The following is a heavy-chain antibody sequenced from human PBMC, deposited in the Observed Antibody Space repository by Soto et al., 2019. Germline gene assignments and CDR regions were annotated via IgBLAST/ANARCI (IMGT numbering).Heavy chain of an antibody. V-gene: IGHV1-18*01. D-gene: IGHD2-2*01. CDR2: ISAYNGNT. J-gene: IGHJ5*02. CDR3: ARDPGLGYCSSTSCYPPYNWFDP. CDR1: GYTFTSYG. Sequence: ASVKVSCKASGYTFTSYGISWVRQAPGQGLEWMGWISAYNGNTNYAQKLQGRVTMTTDTSTSTAYMELRSLRSDDTAVYYCARDPGLGYCSSTSCYPPYNWFDPWGQGTLVTVSS.